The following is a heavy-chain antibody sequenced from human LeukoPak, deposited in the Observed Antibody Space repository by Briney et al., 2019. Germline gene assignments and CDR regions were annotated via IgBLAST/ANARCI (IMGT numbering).Heavy chain of an antibody. Sequence: AGGSLRLSCAASGFTFSNYALSWVRQAPGKGLEWVSAISGSGISTYYADSVKGRFTISRDNSKNTLYLQMSSLRAEDTAVYYCAMASKITLVRGDFDYWGQGTLVTVSS. CDR2: ISGSGIST. V-gene: IGHV3-23*01. D-gene: IGHD3-10*01. CDR3: AMASKITLVRGDFDY. J-gene: IGHJ4*02. CDR1: GFTFSNYA.